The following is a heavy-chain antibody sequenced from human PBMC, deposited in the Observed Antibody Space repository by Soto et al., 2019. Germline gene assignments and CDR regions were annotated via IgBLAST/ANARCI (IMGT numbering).Heavy chain of an antibody. CDR3: AREKSGSFDY. CDR2: IRQDGSDK. V-gene: IGHV3-7*01. Sequence: EVQLVESGGGLVQPGGSLRLSCAASGFTFSSYWMSWVRQAPGKGLEWVANIRQDGSDKYYVDSVRGRFTITRDNAKNSLYLQMNSLRAEDTAVYYCAREKSGSFDYWGQGTLVTVSS. CDR1: GFTFSSYW. J-gene: IGHJ4*02.